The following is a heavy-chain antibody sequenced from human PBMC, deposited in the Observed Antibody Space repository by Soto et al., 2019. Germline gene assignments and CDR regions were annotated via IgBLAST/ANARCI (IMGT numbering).Heavy chain of an antibody. CDR3: AAIRRYYDSSGSTGPRDWYFDL. CDR2: IYPGDSDT. CDR1: GYSFTSYW. Sequence: PGESLKISCKGSGYSFTSYWIGWVRQMPGKGLEWMGIIYPGDSDTRYSPSFQGQVTISADKSISTAYLQWSSLKASDTAMYYCAAIRRYYDSSGSTGPRDWYFDLWGRGTLVTVSS. D-gene: IGHD3-22*01. V-gene: IGHV5-51*01. J-gene: IGHJ2*01.